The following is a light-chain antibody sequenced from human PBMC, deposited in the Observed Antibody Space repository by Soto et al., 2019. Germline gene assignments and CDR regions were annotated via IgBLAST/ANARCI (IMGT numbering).Light chain of an antibody. CDR2: GAS. V-gene: IGKV3-20*01. CDR1: RIVISNY. J-gene: IGKJ2*03. CDR3: QKYETSPYS. Sequence: ESVLAQSPGTLSLSPGEGATLSCRSSRIVISNYLAWYQKKPGQAPRLLIYGASNRATGVPDRFSGSGSGTDFTRIIRGLESEDFAVYFCQKYETSPYSFGQGTKLEIK.